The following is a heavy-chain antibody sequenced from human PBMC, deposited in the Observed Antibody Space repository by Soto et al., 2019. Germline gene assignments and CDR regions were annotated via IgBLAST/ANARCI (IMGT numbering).Heavy chain of an antibody. CDR2: ITNSGSYT. CDR1: GFTFSDYY. D-gene: IGHD5-12*01. J-gene: IGHJ4*02. CDR3: ATNVGYSGFEGPDY. V-gene: IGHV3-11*05. Sequence: QVQLVESGGGLVKPGGSLRLSCEASGFTFSDYYMSWIRQAPGKGLEWVSYITNSGSYTNFADSVKGRFTLSRDNAKNSMCLQMHSLSVEDPAVYYCATNVGYSGFEGPDYWGQGTLVTVSS.